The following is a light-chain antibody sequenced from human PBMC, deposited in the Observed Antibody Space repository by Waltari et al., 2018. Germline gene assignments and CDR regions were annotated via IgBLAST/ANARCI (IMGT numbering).Light chain of an antibody. CDR1: SSNIGKNF. Sequence: QPVLTQPPSVSAAPGQRVAISCPGSSSNIGKNFVSWYQQFPGTAPNLLIFENNERVSGIPDRFSGSKSGTSATLGITGLQTGDEADYYCATYDISLGEGVFGTGTKLIVL. CDR2: ENN. CDR3: ATYDISLGEGV. V-gene: IGLV1-51*01. J-gene: IGLJ3*02.